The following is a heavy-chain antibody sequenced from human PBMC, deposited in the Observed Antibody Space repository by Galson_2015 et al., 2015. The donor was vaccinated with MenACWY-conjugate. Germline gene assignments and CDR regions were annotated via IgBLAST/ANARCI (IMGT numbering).Heavy chain of an antibody. J-gene: IGHJ4*02. D-gene: IGHD3-22*01. CDR3: ASTIGSGYYYFY. V-gene: IGHV1-46*01. Sequence: LEWMGIINPSGGSTSYAQKFQGRVTMTRDTSTSTVYMELSSLRSEDTAVYYCASTIGSGYYYFYWGQGTLVTVSS. CDR2: INPSGGST.